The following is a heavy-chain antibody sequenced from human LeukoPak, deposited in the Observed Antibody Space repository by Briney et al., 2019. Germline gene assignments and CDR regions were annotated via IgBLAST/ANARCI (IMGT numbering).Heavy chain of an antibody. CDR2: IYYSGST. J-gene: IGHJ4*02. CDR1: GGSISSSSYY. D-gene: IGHD3-10*01. V-gene: IGHV4-39*01. Sequence: SETLSLTCTVSGGSISSSSYYWGWIRQPPGKGLEWIGNIYYSGSTYYNPSLKSQTTISVDTTKNQFPLKLSSVTPADRALYYCALGEYGSVSESFVYWGQGTLVTVSS. CDR3: ALGEYGSVSESFVY.